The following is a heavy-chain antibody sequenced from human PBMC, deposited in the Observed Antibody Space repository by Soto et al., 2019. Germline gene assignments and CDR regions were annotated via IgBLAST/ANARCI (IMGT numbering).Heavy chain of an antibody. D-gene: IGHD1-26*01. CDR2: IWHDGNNK. V-gene: IGHV3-33*01. CDR1: GFTFSNYG. Sequence: GGSLRLSCAASGFTFSNYGMHWVRHAPGKGLEWVAIIWHDGNNKYYADSVRGRFIISRDNSKNRLYLQMNSLRAEDTAVYYCASDLVGASDSYGLDVWGQGTPVTVSS. CDR3: ASDLVGASDSYGLDV. J-gene: IGHJ6*02.